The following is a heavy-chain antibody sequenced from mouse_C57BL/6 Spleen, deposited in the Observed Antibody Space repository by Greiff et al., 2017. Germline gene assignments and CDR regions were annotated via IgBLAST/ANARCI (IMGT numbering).Heavy chain of an antibody. D-gene: IGHD2-5*01. CDR3: ASRTYYSNSHYFDY. V-gene: IGHV1-80*01. J-gene: IGHJ2*01. CDR2: IYPGDGDT. CDR1: GYAFSSYW. Sequence: QVQLQQSGAELVKPGASVKISCKASGYAFSSYWMNWVKQRPGKGLEWIGQIYPGDGDTNYNGKFKGKATLTADKSSSTAYMQLSSLTSEDSAVYFCASRTYYSNSHYFDYWGQGTTLTVSS.